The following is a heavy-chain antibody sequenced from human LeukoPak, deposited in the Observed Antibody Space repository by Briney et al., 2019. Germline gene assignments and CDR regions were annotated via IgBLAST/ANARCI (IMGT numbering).Heavy chain of an antibody. D-gene: IGHD3-22*01. CDR3: ARGRFSRNSSGPLGY. Sequence: PSETLSLTCTVSSDSIFTSNWWSWVRQPPGKGLEWIGQIFHSGSTSYSPSLKSRVTISMDKSKNQVSLRLTSVTAADTAVYYCARGRFSRNSSGPLGYWGQGTLVTVSS. V-gene: IGHV4-4*02. CDR1: SDSIFTSNW. CDR2: IFHSGST. J-gene: IGHJ4*02.